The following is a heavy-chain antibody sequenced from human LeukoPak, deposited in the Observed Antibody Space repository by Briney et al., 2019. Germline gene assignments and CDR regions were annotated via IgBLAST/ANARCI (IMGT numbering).Heavy chain of an antibody. J-gene: IGHJ4*02. CDR3: ARDGGYYYADIDY. CDR2: ISAGNGNT. V-gene: IGHV1-18*01. CDR1: GYTFTSYA. D-gene: IGHD3-10*01. Sequence: PRASVKVSCKASGYTFTSYAIHWVRQAPGQRLEWMGWISAGNGNTNYAQKLQGRVTMTTDTSTSTAYMELRSLRSDDTAVYYCARDGGYYYADIDYWGQGTLVTVSS.